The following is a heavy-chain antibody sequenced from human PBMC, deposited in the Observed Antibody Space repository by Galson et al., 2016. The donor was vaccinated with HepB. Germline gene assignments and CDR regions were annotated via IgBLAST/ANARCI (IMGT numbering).Heavy chain of an antibody. CDR3: VKDRGQVGPANFWYVGSWFDT. Sequence: SLRLSCAASGFSFNNFVMTWVRQAPGRGLEWVSSISGSGLFTYYADSVKGRFTISRDNSRNTLYLRLHTLRGEDTATYYCVKDRGQVGPANFWYVGSWFDTWGQGALVTVSS. CDR2: ISGSGLFT. CDR1: GFSFNNFV. J-gene: IGHJ5*02. V-gene: IGHV3-23*01. D-gene: IGHD3-10*01.